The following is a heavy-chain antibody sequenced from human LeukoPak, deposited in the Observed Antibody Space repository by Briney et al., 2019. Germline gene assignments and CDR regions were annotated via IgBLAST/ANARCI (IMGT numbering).Heavy chain of an antibody. CDR1: GFTFSNYE. D-gene: IGHD4-11*01. CDR2: ISSSGTTT. CDR3: TDYNADY. V-gene: IGHV3-48*03. J-gene: IGHJ4*02. Sequence: GGSLRLSCAASGFTFSNYEMNWVRQAPGKGLEWVSYISSSGTTTFYADSVKGRFAISRDNAKNSLFLQMDSLRAGDTAVYYCTDYNADYWGQGTLVTVSS.